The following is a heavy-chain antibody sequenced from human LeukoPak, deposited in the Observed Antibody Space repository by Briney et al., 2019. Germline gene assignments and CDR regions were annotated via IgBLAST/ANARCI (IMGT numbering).Heavy chain of an antibody. V-gene: IGHV3-30*02. CDR3: AKEGSGWYYLDY. J-gene: IGHJ4*02. Sequence: GGSLRLSCAASGFSFSSYGMHWVRQASGRGLEWVTFIESDGTKEYYADSVKGRFTISRDNSKNTVYVQMNTLRAEDTAVYYCAKEGSGWYYLDYWGQGTVVTVSS. CDR1: GFSFSSYG. D-gene: IGHD6-19*01. CDR2: IESDGTKE.